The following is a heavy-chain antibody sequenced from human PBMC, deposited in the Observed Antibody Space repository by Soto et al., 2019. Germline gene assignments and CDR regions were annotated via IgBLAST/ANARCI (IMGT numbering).Heavy chain of an antibody. Sequence: SETLSLTCTVSCGSISNYYWSWIRQPPGRGLEWIGHIFYSGSTNYNPALKSRVTISVDTSKSQFSLKLSSVTAADTAVYYCAKDSGYNYGYFRWFDPWGQGTLVTVSS. CDR2: IFYSGST. J-gene: IGHJ5*02. CDR3: AKDSGYNYGYFRWFDP. V-gene: IGHV4-59*01. CDR1: CGSISNYY. D-gene: IGHD5-18*01.